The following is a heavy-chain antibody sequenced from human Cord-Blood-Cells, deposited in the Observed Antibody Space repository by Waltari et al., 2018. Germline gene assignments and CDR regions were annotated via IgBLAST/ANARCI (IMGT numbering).Heavy chain of an antibody. Sequence: QVQLQQWGAGLLKPSETLSLTCAVYGGAFSGYYWSWIRQPPGKGLEGFGESNQSGSTNYNPSLKSRVTISVDTAKNQFSLKLSSVTAADTAVYYCARGPGIAVAGPWDFQHWGQGTLVTVSS. V-gene: IGHV4-34*01. CDR1: GGAFSGYY. D-gene: IGHD6-19*01. J-gene: IGHJ1*01. CDR2: SNQSGST. CDR3: ARGPGIAVAGPWDFQH.